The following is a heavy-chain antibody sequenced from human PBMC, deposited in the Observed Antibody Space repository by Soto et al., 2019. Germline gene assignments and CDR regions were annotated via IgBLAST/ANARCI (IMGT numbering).Heavy chain of an antibody. Sequence: EVQLVESGGGLVQPGRSLRLSCAASGFTFDDYVMHWVRQAPGKGLEWVSGISWNSGSIGYADSVKGRFTISRDNAKNSLYLQMNSLRAEDTALYYCAKGAGIFGVVKSMDVWGKGTTVTVSS. CDR3: AKGAGIFGVVKSMDV. CDR1: GFTFDDYV. V-gene: IGHV3-9*01. D-gene: IGHD3-3*01. J-gene: IGHJ6*03. CDR2: ISWNSGSI.